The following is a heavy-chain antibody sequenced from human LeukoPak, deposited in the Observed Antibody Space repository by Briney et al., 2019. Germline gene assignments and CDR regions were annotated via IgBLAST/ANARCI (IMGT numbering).Heavy chain of an antibody. Sequence: MSGGSLRLSCAASGFTFSSYSMNWVRQAPGKGLEWVSSISSSSSYIYYADSVKGRFTISRDNAKNSLYLQMNSLRAEDTAVYYCARAPQGVGDYYYYMDVWGKGTTVTVSS. CDR1: GFTFSSYS. D-gene: IGHD3-10*01. V-gene: IGHV3-21*01. CDR2: ISSSSSYI. CDR3: ARAPQGVGDYYYYMDV. J-gene: IGHJ6*03.